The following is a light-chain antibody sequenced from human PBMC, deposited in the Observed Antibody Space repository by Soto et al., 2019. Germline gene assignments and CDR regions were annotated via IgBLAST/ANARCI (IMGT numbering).Light chain of an antibody. CDR3: HHYGGSPVVP. CDR1: QTVSSAY. V-gene: IGKV3-20*01. Sequence: EVVLTQSPGTMSLSPGERATLSCRASQTVSSAYLAWYQQRPGQTPRLLIFGASNRATAISDRFSGSGSGTDFTFTISRLEPEDFAVYYCHHYGGSPVVPFGTGTKVDIK. CDR2: GAS. J-gene: IGKJ3*01.